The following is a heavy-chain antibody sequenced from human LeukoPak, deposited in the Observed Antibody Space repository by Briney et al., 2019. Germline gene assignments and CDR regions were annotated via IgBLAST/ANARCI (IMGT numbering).Heavy chain of an antibody. V-gene: IGHV1-8*01. Sequence: WASVKVSCKASGYTFTSYDINWVRQATGQGLEWMGWMNPNSGNTGYAQKFQGRVTMTRNTSISTAYMELSSLRSEDTAVYYCARGGAASGYYSNWFDPWGQGTLVTVSS. CDR1: GYTFTSYD. CDR2: MNPNSGNT. J-gene: IGHJ5*02. D-gene: IGHD3-22*01. CDR3: ARGGAASGYYSNWFDP.